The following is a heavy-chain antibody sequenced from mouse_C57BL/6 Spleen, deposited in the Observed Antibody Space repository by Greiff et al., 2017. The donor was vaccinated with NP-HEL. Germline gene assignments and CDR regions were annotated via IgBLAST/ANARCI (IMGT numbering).Heavy chain of an antibody. CDR1: GYSFTDYN. V-gene: IGHV1-39*01. CDR3: ARSEGVTTIFDY. CDR2: ISTNYSTT. D-gene: IGHD2-2*01. Sequence: VLLVQSGPGLVKPGASVKISCEASGYSFTDYNMNWVRQSKGKSLEWIGLISTNYSTTSYNQKFKGKATLTVDKSYSTAYMQLNSLTSEDTAIYYCARSEGVTTIFDYWGQGTTLTVSS. J-gene: IGHJ2*01.